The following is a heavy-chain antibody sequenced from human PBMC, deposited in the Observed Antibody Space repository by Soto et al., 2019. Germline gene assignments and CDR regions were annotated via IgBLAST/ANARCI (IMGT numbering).Heavy chain of an antibody. V-gene: IGHV4-59*01. Sequence: SETLSLTCTVSGGSISSYYWSWIRQPPGKGLEWIGYIYYSGSTNYNPSLTSRVTISVGTSKNQFSLKLSSVTAADTAVYDCARAGAIAAADYWGQGTLVTVSS. CDR3: ARAGAIAAADY. CDR1: GGSISSYY. CDR2: IYYSGST. D-gene: IGHD6-13*01. J-gene: IGHJ4*02.